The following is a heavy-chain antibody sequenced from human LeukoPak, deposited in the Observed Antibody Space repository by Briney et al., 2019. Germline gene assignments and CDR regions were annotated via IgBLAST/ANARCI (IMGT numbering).Heavy chain of an antibody. CDR2: IYYSGST. CDR1: GCSISSYY. D-gene: IGHD4-17*01. V-gene: IGHV4-59*12. CDR3: ARGYGDYGFDY. J-gene: IGHJ4*02. Sequence: SETLSLTCTVSGCSISSYYWSWIRQPPGKGLEWIGYIYYSGSTNYNPSLNSRVTISVDTSKNQFSLKLSSVTAADTAVYYCARGYGDYGFDYWGQGTLVTVSS.